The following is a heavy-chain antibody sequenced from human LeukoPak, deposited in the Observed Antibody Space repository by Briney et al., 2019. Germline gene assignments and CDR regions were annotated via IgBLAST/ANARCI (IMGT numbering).Heavy chain of an antibody. D-gene: IGHD3-16*02. CDR1: GFTFSNYW. Sequence: GGSLRLSCAASGFTFSNYWMHWVRQAPGKGLVWVSRINSDGSSTSYADSVKGRFTISRDNAKNTLYLQMSSLRSEDTAVYYCARDNSVGDIAWWFDLWGQGTLVTVSS. CDR3: ARDNSVGDIAWWFDL. CDR2: INSDGSST. J-gene: IGHJ5*02. V-gene: IGHV3-74*01.